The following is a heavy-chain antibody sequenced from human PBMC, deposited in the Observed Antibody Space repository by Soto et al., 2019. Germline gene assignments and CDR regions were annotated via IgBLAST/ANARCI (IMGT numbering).Heavy chain of an antibody. CDR1: GGSINGYY. V-gene: IGHV4-59*01. Sequence: QVQLQESGPGLVKPSETLSLTCTVSGGSINGYYWSWIRQPPGKGLEWIGYIYYSGSTNYNPSLKSRVTISVDTSKNQFSLNLSSVTAADTAVYYCARGPSSSIDYWGQGTLVTVSP. CDR2: IYYSGST. J-gene: IGHJ4*02. CDR3: ARGPSSSIDY.